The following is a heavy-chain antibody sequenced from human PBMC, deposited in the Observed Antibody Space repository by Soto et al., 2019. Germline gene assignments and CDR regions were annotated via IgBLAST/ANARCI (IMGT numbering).Heavy chain of an antibody. Sequence: SETLSLTCTVSGGSISSYYWSWIRQPPGKGLEWIGYIYYSGSTNYNPSLKSRVTISVDTSKNQFSLKLSSVTAADTAVYYCARHTDIVVVVAATDYYMDVWGKGTTVTVSS. CDR3: ARHTDIVVVVAATDYYMDV. CDR1: GGSISSYY. J-gene: IGHJ6*03. V-gene: IGHV4-59*08. CDR2: IYYSGST. D-gene: IGHD2-15*01.